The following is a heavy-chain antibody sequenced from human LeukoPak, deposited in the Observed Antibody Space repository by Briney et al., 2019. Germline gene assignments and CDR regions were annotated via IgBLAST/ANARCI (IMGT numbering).Heavy chain of an antibody. J-gene: IGHJ4*02. CDR1: GGSFNAYA. V-gene: IGHV1-69*05. CDR2: IIPIFGTS. Sequence: SSVKVSCKASGGSFNAYAISWVRQAPGQGLEWMGGIIPIFGTSNYAQKLQGRVTISTDESTSTAYMEVSSRRSEDTAIYYCARGLDASMETAYDYWGQGTLVTVSS. CDR3: ARGLDASMETAYDY. D-gene: IGHD5-18*01.